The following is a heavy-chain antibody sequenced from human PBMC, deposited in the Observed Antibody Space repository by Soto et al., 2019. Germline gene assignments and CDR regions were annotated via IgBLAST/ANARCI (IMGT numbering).Heavy chain of an antibody. D-gene: IGHD3-22*01. CDR2: ISGSGGSA. V-gene: IGHV3-23*01. J-gene: IGHJ4*02. CDR1: GFTFSSYA. Sequence: GGSLRLSCAASGFTFSSYAMSWVRQAPGKGLEWVSAISGSGGSAYYADSVKGRFTISRDNSKNTLYLQMNSLRAEDTAVYYCAKDPIVVVPLRLFDYWGQGTLVTVSS. CDR3: AKDPIVVVPLRLFDY.